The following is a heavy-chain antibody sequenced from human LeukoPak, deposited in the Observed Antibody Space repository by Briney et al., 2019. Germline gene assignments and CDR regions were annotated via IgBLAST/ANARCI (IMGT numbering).Heavy chain of an antibody. D-gene: IGHD6-19*01. Sequence: PSETLSLTCTVSGGSISSYYWSWIRQPPGKGLEWIGYIYYSGSTNYNPSLKSRVTISVDTSKNQFSLKLSSVTTADTAVYYCARVSIAVAGTRIGNWFDPWGQGTLVTVSS. CDR2: IYYSGST. CDR3: ARVSIAVAGTRIGNWFDP. V-gene: IGHV4-59*01. J-gene: IGHJ5*02. CDR1: GGSISSYY.